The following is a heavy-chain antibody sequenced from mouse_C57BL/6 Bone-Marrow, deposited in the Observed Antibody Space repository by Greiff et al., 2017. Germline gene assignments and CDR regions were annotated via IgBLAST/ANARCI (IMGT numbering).Heavy chain of an antibody. V-gene: IGHV1-53*01. CDR2: INPSNGGT. Sequence: QVQLQQPGTALVKPGASVKLSCKASGYTFTSSWMHWVKQRPGQGLEWIGNINPSNGGTNYNEKFKSKATLTVDKSSSTAYMQLSSLTSEDSAVYYCARGWLLPYAMDYWGQGTSVTVSS. D-gene: IGHD2-3*01. J-gene: IGHJ4*01. CDR1: GYTFTSSW. CDR3: ARGWLLPYAMDY.